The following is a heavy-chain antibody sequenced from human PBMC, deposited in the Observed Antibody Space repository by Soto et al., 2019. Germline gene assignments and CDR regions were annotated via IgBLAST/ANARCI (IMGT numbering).Heavy chain of an antibody. Sequence: PGESLKISCKASGYSFTNYWIGWVRQMSGKGLEWMGVIYPVDSNTKFSPSFQGQVTMSVDNSISTAYLHWISLKASDTAIYYCARQAYRFDGNSFGYWGQGTLVTVSS. D-gene: IGHD3-16*02. CDR3: ARQAYRFDGNSFGY. CDR1: GYSFTNYW. V-gene: IGHV5-51*01. J-gene: IGHJ4*02. CDR2: IYPVDSNT.